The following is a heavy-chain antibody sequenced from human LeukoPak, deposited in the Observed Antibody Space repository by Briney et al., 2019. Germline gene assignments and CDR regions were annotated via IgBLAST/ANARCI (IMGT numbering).Heavy chain of an antibody. CDR3: ARQTYGGNSDY. CDR2: IYYSGST. V-gene: IGHV4-39*01. J-gene: IGHJ4*02. CDR1: GGSMSSSSYY. D-gene: IGHD4-23*01. Sequence: SETLSLTCTVSGGSMSSSSYYWGWIRQPPGKGLEWIGSIYYSGSTYYNPSLKSRVTISVDTSKNQFSLKLSSVTAADTAVYYCARQTYGGNSDYWGQGTLVTVSS.